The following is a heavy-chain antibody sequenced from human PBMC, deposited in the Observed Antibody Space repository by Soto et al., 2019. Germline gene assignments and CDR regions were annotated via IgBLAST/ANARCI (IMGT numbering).Heavy chain of an antibody. CDR1: GFFISSGNY. V-gene: IGHV4-38-2*01. D-gene: IGHD2-15*01. Sequence: SETLSLTCAVSGFFISSGNYWGWIRKPPGKGLEWIGSIFHGGNTYYNPSLKSRVTISVDMSKNQFSLKLNSVTAADTAVYYCASVRWYDAFDVWGQGTVVTVSS. J-gene: IGHJ3*01. CDR3: ASVRWYDAFDV. CDR2: IFHGGNT.